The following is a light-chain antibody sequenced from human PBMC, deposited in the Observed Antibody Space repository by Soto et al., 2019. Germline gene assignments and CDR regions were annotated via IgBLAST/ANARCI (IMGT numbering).Light chain of an antibody. Sequence: QLVLTQPPSVSAAPRQRVTISCSGTNSNIGNNSVNWYQQLPGKAPKLLIYYDDLLPSGVSDRFSGSKSGTSASLAISGLQSEDEADYYCAAWDDSLNGPLFGGGTKLTVL. CDR2: YDD. V-gene: IGLV1-36*01. CDR3: AAWDDSLNGPL. J-gene: IGLJ2*01. CDR1: NSNIGNNS.